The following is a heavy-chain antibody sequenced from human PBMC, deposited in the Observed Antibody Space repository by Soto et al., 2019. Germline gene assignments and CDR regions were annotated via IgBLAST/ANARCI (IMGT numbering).Heavy chain of an antibody. CDR1: GFRFSNYD. CDR2: VSASGSIT. Sequence: LRLSCAASGFRFSNYDMSWVRQAPGKGLEWVSGVSASGSITSYADSAKGRFTISRDNAKNTMFLQMNSLRAEDTAVYFCAKGDCSGGRCYRRFDYWGQGTLVTVSS. CDR3: AKGDCSGGRCYRRFDY. J-gene: IGHJ4*02. V-gene: IGHV3-23*01. D-gene: IGHD2-15*01.